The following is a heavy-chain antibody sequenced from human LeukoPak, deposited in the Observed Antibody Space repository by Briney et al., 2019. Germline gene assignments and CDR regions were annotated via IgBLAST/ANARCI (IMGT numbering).Heavy chain of an antibody. Sequence: SETPSLTCAVYGGSFSGYYWSWIRQPPGKGLEWIGEINHSGSTNYNPSLKSRVTISVDTSKSQFSLKLSSVTAADTAVYYCARRSSSWYQVIDYWGQGTLVTVSS. V-gene: IGHV4-34*01. CDR1: GGSFSGYY. J-gene: IGHJ4*02. D-gene: IGHD6-13*01. CDR3: ARRSSSWYQVIDY. CDR2: INHSGST.